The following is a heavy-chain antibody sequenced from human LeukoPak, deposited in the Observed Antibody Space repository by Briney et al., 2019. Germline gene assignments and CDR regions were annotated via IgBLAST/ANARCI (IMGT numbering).Heavy chain of an antibody. J-gene: IGHJ4*02. D-gene: IGHD3-10*01. CDR1: GFTFSSYG. CDR2: ISYDGSNK. CDR3: ARKDLHRGVDY. V-gene: IGHV3-30*03. Sequence: GGSLRLSCAASGFTFSSYGMHWVRQAPGKGLEWVAVISYDGSNKYYADSVKGRFTISRDNSKNTVYLQMNSLRAEDTAVYYCARKDLHRGVDYWGQGTLVTVSS.